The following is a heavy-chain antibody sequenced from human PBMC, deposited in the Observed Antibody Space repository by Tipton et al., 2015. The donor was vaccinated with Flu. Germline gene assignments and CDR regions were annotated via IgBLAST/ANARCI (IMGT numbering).Heavy chain of an antibody. CDR3: ARQPTGFPNWIDA. J-gene: IGHJ5*02. CDR2: FYTSGST. D-gene: IGHD3-9*01. CDR1: GGSISGYY. V-gene: IGHV4-4*07. Sequence: TLSLTCTVSGGSISGYYWSWIRQPPGKGLEWIGRFYTSGSTNYNASLKSRVTMSVDTSKNQFSLKVYSMTAADTAVYYCARQPTGFPNWIDAWGQGTLVTVSS.